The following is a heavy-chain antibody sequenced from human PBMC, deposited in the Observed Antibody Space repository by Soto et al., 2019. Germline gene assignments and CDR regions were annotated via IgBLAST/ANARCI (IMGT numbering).Heavy chain of an antibody. CDR3: ARGTLDYIWGSQLDY. D-gene: IGHD3-16*01. J-gene: IGHJ4*02. Sequence: QVQLVQSGAEVKKPGASVKVSCKASGYTFTSYGISWVRQAPGQGLEWMGWISAYNGNTNYAQKLQCRVTMTTDTSTRTAYMELRSLRSDDTAVYYCARGTLDYIWGSQLDYWGQGTLVTVAS. V-gene: IGHV1-18*01. CDR1: GYTFTSYG. CDR2: ISAYNGNT.